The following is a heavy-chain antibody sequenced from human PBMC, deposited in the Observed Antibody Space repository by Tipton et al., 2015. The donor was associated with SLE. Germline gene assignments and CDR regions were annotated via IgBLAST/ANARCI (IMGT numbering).Heavy chain of an antibody. V-gene: IGHV3-30*04. CDR3: ARGDSSSLVGYFRH. D-gene: IGHD6-13*01. CDR2: ISYDGTEK. Sequence: LSLTCAASGFTFGNFAMHWVRQAPGKGLEWVAVISYDGTEKYYADSVKGRFTISRDYSRNTLYLQMNSLRSEDTAVFYCARGDSSSLVGYFRHWGQGTLVTVSA. J-gene: IGHJ1*01. CDR1: GFTFGNFA.